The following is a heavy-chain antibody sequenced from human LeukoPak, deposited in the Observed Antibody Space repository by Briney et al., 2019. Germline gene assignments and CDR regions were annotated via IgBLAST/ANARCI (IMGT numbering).Heavy chain of an antibody. CDR1: GFTFSSYA. CDR3: ARDQLLPGRIAAAAFDAFDI. V-gene: IGHV3-30-3*01. CDR2: ISYDGSNK. Sequence: AGGSLRLSCAASGFTFSSYAMHWVRQAPGKGLEWVAVISYDGSNKYYADSVKGRFTISRDNSKNTLYLQMNSLRAEDTAVYYCARDQLLPGRIAAAAFDAFDIWGQGTMVTVSS. J-gene: IGHJ3*02. D-gene: IGHD6-13*01.